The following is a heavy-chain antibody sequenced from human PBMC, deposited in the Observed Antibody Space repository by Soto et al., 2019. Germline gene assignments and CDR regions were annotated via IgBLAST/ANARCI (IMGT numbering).Heavy chain of an antibody. CDR2: IHSGGDT. CDR3: ARSRTGTTYGGMDV. CDR1: GFAVSSNY. Sequence: EVQLVESGGDLVQPGGSLRLSCAASGFAVSSNYMTWVRQAPGKGLEWVSVIHSGGDTHYADSVRGRFTISRDNPKNTLYLQMNSLRAEDTAVYYCARSRTGTTYGGMDVWGQGTTVTVSS. V-gene: IGHV3-66*01. J-gene: IGHJ6*02. D-gene: IGHD1-7*01.